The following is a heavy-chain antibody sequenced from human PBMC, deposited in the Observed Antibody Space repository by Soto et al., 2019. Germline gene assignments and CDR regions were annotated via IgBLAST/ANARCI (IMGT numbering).Heavy chain of an antibody. D-gene: IGHD5-18*01. J-gene: IGHJ1*01. CDR2: IYHSGYT. Sequence: PSETLSLTCTASGGSVSIDSYYWSWIRQPPGKGLEWIGYIYHSGYTNYNPSLKSRVTISVGTSKNQFSLKLSSVTAADTAVYYCARGGYHEHFQDWGHGTLVT. CDR3: ARGGYHEHFQD. CDR1: GGSVSIDSYY. V-gene: IGHV4-61*01.